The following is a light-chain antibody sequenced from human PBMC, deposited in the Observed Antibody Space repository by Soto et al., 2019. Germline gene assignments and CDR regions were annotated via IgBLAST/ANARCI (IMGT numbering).Light chain of an antibody. Sequence: QSVLTQPPSASGSPGQSVTISCSGTSSDIGNYNYVSWHQQHPGKAPKLMIYEVSQRPSGVPDRFSGSKSGNTASLTVSGLQADDEADYYCCSYAGNNKKVFGTGTKVTVL. CDR2: EVS. J-gene: IGLJ1*01. CDR1: SSDIGNYNY. V-gene: IGLV2-8*01. CDR3: CSYAGNNKKV.